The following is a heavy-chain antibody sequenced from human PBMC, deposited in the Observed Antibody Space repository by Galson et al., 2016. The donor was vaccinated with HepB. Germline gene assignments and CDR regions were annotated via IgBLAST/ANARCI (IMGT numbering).Heavy chain of an antibody. Sequence: SLRLSCAASGFKFSDSYMSWIRQAPGRGLEWISYISSSDNTIHYADSVEGRFTISRDNVRNSLHLQMNNLRVEDTAVYYCAREDYGGLDAFDIWGQGTTVTAS. CDR3: AREDYGGLDAFDI. V-gene: IGHV3-11*01. CDR1: GFKFSDSY. D-gene: IGHD4-23*01. J-gene: IGHJ3*02. CDR2: ISSSDNTI.